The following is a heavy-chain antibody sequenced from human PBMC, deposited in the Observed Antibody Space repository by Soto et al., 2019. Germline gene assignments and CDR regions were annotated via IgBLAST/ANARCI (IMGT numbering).Heavy chain of an antibody. J-gene: IGHJ4*02. Sequence: GGSLRLSCAASGFTFSSYDMHWVRQATGKGLEWVSAIGTAGDTYYPGSVKGRFTISRENAKNSLYLQMNSLRAGDTAVYYCARGEAGIGFDYWGQGTLVTVSS. CDR3: ARGEAGIGFDY. D-gene: IGHD6-13*01. CDR2: IGTAGDT. CDR1: GFTFSSYD. V-gene: IGHV3-13*01.